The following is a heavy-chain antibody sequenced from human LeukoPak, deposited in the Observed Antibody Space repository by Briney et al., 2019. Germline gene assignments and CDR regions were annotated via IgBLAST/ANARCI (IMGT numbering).Heavy chain of an antibody. Sequence: SETLSLTCTVSGGSISSFYWSWIRQPPGKGLEYIGYIYYSGTTNYNPSLKSRVTISVDTSKNQFSLKLSSVTAADTAVYYCARDRVRGNSNPFFDYWGQGTLVTVSS. CDR3: ARDRVRGNSNPFFDY. CDR1: GGSISSFY. D-gene: IGHD4-11*01. V-gene: IGHV4-59*01. CDR2: IYYSGTT. J-gene: IGHJ4*02.